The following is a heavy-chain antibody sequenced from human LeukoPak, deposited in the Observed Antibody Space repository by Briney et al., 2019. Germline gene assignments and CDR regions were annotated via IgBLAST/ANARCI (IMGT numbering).Heavy chain of an antibody. CDR1: GFTFNNAW. J-gene: IGHJ4*02. CDR2: IKSKTDGGTT. CDR3: AKDLESEAYSSSWYGLGFGY. Sequence: GGSLRLSCAASGFTFNNAWTSWVRQAPGKGLEWVGRIKSKTDGGTTDYAAPVKGRFTISRDDSKNTLYLQMNSLRAEDTAVYYCAKDLESEAYSSSWYGLGFGYWGQGTLVTVSS. D-gene: IGHD6-13*01. V-gene: IGHV3-15*01.